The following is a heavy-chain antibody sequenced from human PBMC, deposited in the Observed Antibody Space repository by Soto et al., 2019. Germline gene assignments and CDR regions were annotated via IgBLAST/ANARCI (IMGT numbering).Heavy chain of an antibody. CDR3: ARADYDYIWGSYRYGGHYFDY. CDR1: GGSFSGYY. J-gene: IGHJ4*02. Sequence: QVQLQQWGAGLLKPSETLSLTCAVYGGSFSGYYWSWIRQPPGKGLEWIGEINHSGSTNYNPSLKSRVTISVDTSKNQFSLKLSSVTAADTAVYYCARADYDYIWGSYRYGGHYFDYWGQGTLVTVSS. V-gene: IGHV4-34*01. D-gene: IGHD3-16*02. CDR2: INHSGST.